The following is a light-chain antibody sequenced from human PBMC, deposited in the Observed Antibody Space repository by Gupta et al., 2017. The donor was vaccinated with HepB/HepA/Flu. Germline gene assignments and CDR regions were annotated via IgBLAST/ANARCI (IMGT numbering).Light chain of an antibody. CDR3: QEYTSYPWT. Sequence: DIQMTQSPSTLSASVGDRVTITCRASQSISSWLAWYQQKPGKAPKLLIYKASSLESAVPSTFRGSGSGTEFTLTIRSLQPDDFATYYCQEYTSYPWTFGQGTKVEIQ. CDR1: QSISSW. V-gene: IGKV1-5*03. J-gene: IGKJ1*01. CDR2: KAS.